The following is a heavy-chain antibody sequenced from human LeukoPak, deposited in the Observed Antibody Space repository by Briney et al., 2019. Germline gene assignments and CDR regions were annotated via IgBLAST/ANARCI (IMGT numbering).Heavy chain of an antibody. CDR2: IYYSGST. D-gene: IGHD2-2*01. J-gene: IGHJ4*02. Sequence: SQTLSLTCTVSGGSLSSGLYYWSWIRQPPGKGLEWIGYIYYSGSTNYNPSLKSRVTISVDTSKNQFSLKLSSVTAADTAVYYCARSYCSSTSCYLDYWGQGTLVTVSS. CDR3: ARSYCSSTSCYLDY. CDR1: GGSLSSGLYY. V-gene: IGHV4-61*01.